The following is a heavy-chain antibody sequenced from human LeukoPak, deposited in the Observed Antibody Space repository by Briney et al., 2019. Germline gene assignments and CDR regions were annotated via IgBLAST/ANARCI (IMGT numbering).Heavy chain of an antibody. Sequence: GESLKISCEGSGGSFTKFWIGWVRQMPGKGLELMGIIYPADSDTRYSPSFQGQVTISADKSISTAYLQWSSLKASDTAMYYCARHSRGYSGYDWSSNPNWFDPWGQGTLVTVSS. J-gene: IGHJ5*02. CDR3: ARHSRGYSGYDWSSNPNWFDP. V-gene: IGHV5-51*01. CDR1: GGSFTKFW. D-gene: IGHD5-12*01. CDR2: IYPADSDT.